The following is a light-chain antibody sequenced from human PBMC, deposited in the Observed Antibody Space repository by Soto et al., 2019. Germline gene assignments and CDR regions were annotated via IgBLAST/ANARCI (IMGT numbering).Light chain of an antibody. V-gene: IGKV2-28*01. Sequence: DIVMTHSPLSLPVTPGEPASISCRSSQSLLHSNGYNYLDWYLQKPGQSPQLLIYAGSNRASGVADRFSGSGSATDFTRKISRVEAEDVGTYCWMQAVQTPRTFGPGTKLEIK. CDR1: QSLLHSNGYNY. CDR2: AGS. CDR3: MQAVQTPRT. J-gene: IGKJ2*01.